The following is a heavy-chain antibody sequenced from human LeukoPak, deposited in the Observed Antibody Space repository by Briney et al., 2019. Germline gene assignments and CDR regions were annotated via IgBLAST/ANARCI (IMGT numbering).Heavy chain of an antibody. J-gene: IGHJ4*02. V-gene: IGHV3-30*02. CDR3: AKNRRASGDYAGAFDY. CDR2: IGYDRNSK. Sequence: GRSLTLSCAAYGFTFSSYGIHWVRQAPGKGLEWVAFIGYDRNSKHYADSVKGRFTISGDNSKNTLYLQMNSLRTEDTAVYYCAKNRRASGDYAGAFDYWGQGTLVTVSS. CDR1: GFTFSSYG. D-gene: IGHD4-17*01.